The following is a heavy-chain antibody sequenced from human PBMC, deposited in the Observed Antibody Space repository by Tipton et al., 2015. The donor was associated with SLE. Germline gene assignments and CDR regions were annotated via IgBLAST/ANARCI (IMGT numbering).Heavy chain of an antibody. V-gene: IGHV4-61*09. CDR3: ARESRYSSNWLNAFDV. CDR1: GGSISSGIYH. J-gene: IGHJ3*01. CDR2: INPSGSN. D-gene: IGHD6-13*01. Sequence: TLSLTCTVSGGSISSGIYHWTWIRQPAGRGLEWIGHINPSGSNNYNPSLRSRVAMSVDTSKNHFSLRLSSVTAADTAVYFCARESRYSSNWLNAFDVWGQGTMVTVSS.